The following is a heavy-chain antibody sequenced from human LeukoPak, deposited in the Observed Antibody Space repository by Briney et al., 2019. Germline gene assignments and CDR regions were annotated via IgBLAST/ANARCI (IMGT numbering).Heavy chain of an antibody. CDR3: ARAMGAYPNENWLDP. CDR1: GYTFSNYG. CDR2: IWFDGSQQ. J-gene: IGHJ5*02. V-gene: IGHV3-33*01. D-gene: IGHD1-26*01. Sequence: PGRSLRLSCATSGYTFSNYGMHWVRQAPGKGLEWVAVIWFDGSQQYYADSVKGRFTISRDSSKNTIYLQMNGLRAEDTAVYYCARAMGAYPNENWLDPWGQGTLVTVSS.